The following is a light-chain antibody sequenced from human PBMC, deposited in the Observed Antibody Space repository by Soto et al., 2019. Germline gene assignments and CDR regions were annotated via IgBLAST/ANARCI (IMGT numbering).Light chain of an antibody. V-gene: IGKV3-15*01. CDR3: QQYNNWPQT. CDR2: GAS. J-gene: IGKJ1*01. Sequence: EISMTQSPSTLSVSPGERATLSCRASQSVSSNLAWYQQKPGQAPRLLIYGASTRATGIPARFSGSGSGTESTLTISSLQSEDFVLYYCQQYNNWPQTFGQGTKVDIK. CDR1: QSVSSN.